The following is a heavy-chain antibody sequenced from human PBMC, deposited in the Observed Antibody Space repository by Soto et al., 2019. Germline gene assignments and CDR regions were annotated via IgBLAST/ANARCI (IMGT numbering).Heavy chain of an antibody. CDR1: GYTFTSYG. CDR2: ISAYNGNT. D-gene: IGHD6-13*01. J-gene: IGHJ5*02. V-gene: IGHV1-18*01. Sequence: ASVKVSCKASGYTFTSYGISWVRQAPGQGLEWMGWISAYNGNTNYAQKLQGRVTMTTDTSTSTAYMELRSLRSDDTAVYYCARGRGDSSSWSLFAFDPWGQGTLVTVSS. CDR3: ARGRGDSSSWSLFAFDP.